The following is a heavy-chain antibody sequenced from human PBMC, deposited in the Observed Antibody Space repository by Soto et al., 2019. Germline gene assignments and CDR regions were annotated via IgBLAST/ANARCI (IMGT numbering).Heavy chain of an antibody. J-gene: IGHJ4*02. CDR2: ISYDGSNK. CDR3: ARGDGYIYGNTFDS. V-gene: IGHV3-30-3*01. CDR1: GFTFNNYA. D-gene: IGHD5-18*01. Sequence: GGSLRLSCAASGFTFNNYAMHLVRQAPGKGLECVSFISYDGSNKYYADSVTGRFTISRDNSRNTLYLQMNSLRAEDTAVYYCARGDGYIYGNTFDSWGQGTLVTVSS.